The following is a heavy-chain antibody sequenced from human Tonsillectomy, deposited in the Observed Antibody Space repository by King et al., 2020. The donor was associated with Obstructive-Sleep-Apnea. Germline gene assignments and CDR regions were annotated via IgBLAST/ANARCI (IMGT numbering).Heavy chain of an antibody. D-gene: IGHD6-13*01. Sequence: ITLKESGPTLVKPTQTLTLTCTFSGFSLSTSGVGVGWIRQPPGKALEWVALIYWDVDKRYSPILKNRVINTKDTHKNQVVLKMTNNDPVDTATYYCAHSRGYSSSWYWFDPWGQGTLVTVSS. J-gene: IGHJ5*02. CDR3: AHSRGYSSSWYWFDP. CDR1: GFSLSTSGVG. V-gene: IGHV2-5*02. CDR2: IYWDVDK.